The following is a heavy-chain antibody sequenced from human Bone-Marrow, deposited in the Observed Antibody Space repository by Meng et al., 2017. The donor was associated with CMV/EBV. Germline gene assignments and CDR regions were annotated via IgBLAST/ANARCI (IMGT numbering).Heavy chain of an antibody. Sequence: GGSLRLSCAASGFTFTKHWMHWVRQAPGKGLEWVSRINGDATRTGYVDSVEGRFTITRDNAKNTVHLQMNSLGVEDTAVYYCARDGGSTFFDYWGQGVLVTVYS. D-gene: IGHD3-16*01. CDR3: ARDGGSTFFDY. J-gene: IGHJ4*02. V-gene: IGHV3-74*01. CDR2: INGDATRT. CDR1: GFTFTKHW.